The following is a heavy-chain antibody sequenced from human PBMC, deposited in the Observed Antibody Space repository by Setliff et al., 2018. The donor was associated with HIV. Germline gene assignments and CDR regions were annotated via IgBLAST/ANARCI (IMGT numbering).Heavy chain of an antibody. D-gene: IGHD3-10*01. CDR3: ALLRGYYYGSGSYFLGYMDV. CDR1: GYRFASYW. CDR2: IYPGDSDT. V-gene: IGHV5-51*01. Sequence: PGESLKISCQGSGYRFASYWIGWVRQMPGKGLEWMGIIYPGDSDTEYSPSFQGQVTISADRSISTAYLQWSSLKASDTAIYYCALLRGYYYGSGSYFLGYMDVWGKGTTVTVSS. J-gene: IGHJ6*03.